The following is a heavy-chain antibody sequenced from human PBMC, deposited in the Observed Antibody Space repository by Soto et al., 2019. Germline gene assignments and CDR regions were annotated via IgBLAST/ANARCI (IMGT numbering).Heavy chain of an antibody. V-gene: IGHV3-15*07. CDR3: TTTPRQDYDFWSGYFYYYYGMDV. Sequence: PGGSLRLSCAASGFTFSNAWMNWVRQAPGKGLEWVGRIKSKTDGGTTDYAAPVKGRFTISRDDSKNTLYLQMNSLKTEDTAVYYCTTTPRQDYDFWSGYFYYYYGMDVWGQGTTVTVSS. CDR1: GFTFSNAW. CDR2: IKSKTDGGTT. J-gene: IGHJ6*02. D-gene: IGHD3-3*01.